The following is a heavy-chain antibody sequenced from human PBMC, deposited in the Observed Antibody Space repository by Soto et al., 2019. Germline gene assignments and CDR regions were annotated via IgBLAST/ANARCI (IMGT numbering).Heavy chain of an antibody. CDR3: ARVFGGMRVAFDI. Sequence: QVQLQESGPGLVKPSQTLSLTCTVSGGSISSGGYYWSWIRQHPGKGLEWIGYIEYSGSTYYNPSLKSRVTISVDTSKNQFSQELSSVTAADTAVYYCARVFGGMRVAFDIWGQGIMVTVSS. V-gene: IGHV4-31*03. J-gene: IGHJ3*02. CDR2: IEYSGST. D-gene: IGHD3-16*01. CDR1: GGSISSGGYY.